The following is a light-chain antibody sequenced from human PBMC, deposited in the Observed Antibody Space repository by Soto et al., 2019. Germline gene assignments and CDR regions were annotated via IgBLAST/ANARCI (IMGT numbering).Light chain of an antibody. Sequence: QSVLTQPPSASGSPGQSVTISCTGTSSDVGGYNSVSWYQHHPGKAPKLIIYDVTKRPSGVPDRFSGSKSGNTASLTVSGLLAEDVADYYCSSHAGIINVVFGGGTKLTVL. J-gene: IGLJ3*02. CDR3: SSHAGIINVV. CDR2: DVT. CDR1: SSDVGGYNS. V-gene: IGLV2-8*01.